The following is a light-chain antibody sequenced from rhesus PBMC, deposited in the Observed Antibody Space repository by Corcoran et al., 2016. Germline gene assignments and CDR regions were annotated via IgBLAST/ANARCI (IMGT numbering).Light chain of an antibody. V-gene: IGKV1-74*01. CDR2: KAS. Sequence: DIQMTQSPSSLSASVGDRVTITCRASENVNNYLNWYQQKPGKAPKLLIYKASTLQSGVPSRFSGSGSRTDYTFTISSLQSEDVATYYCQHGYGTPLTFGGGTKVEIK. CDR3: QHGYGTPLT. J-gene: IGKJ4*01. CDR1: ENVNNY.